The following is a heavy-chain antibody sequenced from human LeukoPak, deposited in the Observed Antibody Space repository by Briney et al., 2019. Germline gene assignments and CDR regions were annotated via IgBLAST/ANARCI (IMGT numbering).Heavy chain of an antibody. CDR3: ARDHYLAAMVLVVPLLP. D-gene: IGHD5-18*01. V-gene: IGHV7-4-1*02. J-gene: IGHJ5*02. Sequence: GASVKVSCKATGYTYTSCAMNWVRQAPGHGREWMGWINTNTGNPTSAHNLTGRFVFSLDTSVSTAHLPISRLNAEDTDVYYSARDHYLAAMVLVVPLLPGGQGNLVTVSS. CDR1: GYTYTSCA. CDR2: INTNTGNP.